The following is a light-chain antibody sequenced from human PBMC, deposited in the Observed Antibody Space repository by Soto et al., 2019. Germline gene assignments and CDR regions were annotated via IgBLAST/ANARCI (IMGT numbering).Light chain of an antibody. CDR1: QSIRSF. V-gene: IGKV1-39*01. Sequence: DIQMTQSPSSLSASVGDRVTIRCRASQSIRSFLNWYQVKPGKPPKLLIYNSFSVQTGVPSRFSGSGSGTDFTLSISSLQREDSATYFCQQSYSSPRTFGPGTTVDIK. CDR3: QQSYSSPRT. J-gene: IGKJ3*01. CDR2: NSF.